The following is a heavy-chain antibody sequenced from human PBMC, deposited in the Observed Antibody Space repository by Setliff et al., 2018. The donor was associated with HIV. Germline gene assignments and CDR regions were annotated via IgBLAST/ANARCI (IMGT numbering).Heavy chain of an antibody. CDR2: ISGSGGTT. CDR1: GFTFSTYA. Sequence: GGSLRLSCAASGFTFSTYAMSWVRQAPGKGLEWVSAISGSGGTTYYADSVKGRFTISRDNSKNTVYLQMNSLRGEDTAVYYCVKGRSGAVAGHFDYWGQGTPVTVSS. V-gene: IGHV3-23*01. CDR3: VKGRSGAVAGHFDY. J-gene: IGHJ4*02. D-gene: IGHD6-19*01.